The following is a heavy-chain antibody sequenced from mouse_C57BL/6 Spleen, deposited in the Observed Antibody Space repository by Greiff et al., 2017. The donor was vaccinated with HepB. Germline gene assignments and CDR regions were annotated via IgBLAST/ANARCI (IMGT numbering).Heavy chain of an antibody. CDR1: GYTFTDYE. V-gene: IGHV1-15*01. CDR2: IDPETGGT. D-gene: IGHD1-1*01. CDR3: TRGITNGFLDY. J-gene: IGHJ2*01. Sequence: VKLQESGAELVRPGASVTLSCKASGYTFTDYEMHWVKQTPVHGLEWIGAIDPETGGTAYNQKFKGKAILTADKSSSTAYMELRSLTSEDSAVYYCTRGITNGFLDYWGQGTTLTVSS.